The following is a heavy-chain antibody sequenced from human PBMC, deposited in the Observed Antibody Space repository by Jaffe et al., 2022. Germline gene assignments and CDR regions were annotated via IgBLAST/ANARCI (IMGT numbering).Heavy chain of an antibody. CDR1: GFTFSSYE. V-gene: IGHV3-48*03. CDR3: AREGNSGDYYYYYMDV. D-gene: IGHD6-13*01. Sequence: EVQLVESGGGLVQPGGSLRLSCAASGFTFSSYEMNWVRQAPGKGLEWVSYISSSGSTIYYADSVKGRFTISRDNAKNSLYLQMNSLRAEDTAVYYCAREGNSGDYYYYYMDVWGKGTTVTVSS. J-gene: IGHJ6*03. CDR2: ISSSGSTI.